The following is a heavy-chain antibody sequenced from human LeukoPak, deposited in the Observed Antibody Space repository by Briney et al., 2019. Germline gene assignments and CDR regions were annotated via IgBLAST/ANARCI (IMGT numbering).Heavy chain of an antibody. J-gene: IGHJ4*02. CDR3: ATAGPKSYFDWLVQRY. CDR2: INPKTGAT. Sequence: ASVKVSCKASGYTFTGYYIHWVRQAPGQGHEWMGWINPKTGATNYAQSFQGRVTMTTDTSITTAYLDLTRLTSDDTAVYYCATAGPKSYFDWLVQRYWGQGTLVTVSS. CDR1: GYTFTGYY. V-gene: IGHV1-2*02. D-gene: IGHD3-9*01.